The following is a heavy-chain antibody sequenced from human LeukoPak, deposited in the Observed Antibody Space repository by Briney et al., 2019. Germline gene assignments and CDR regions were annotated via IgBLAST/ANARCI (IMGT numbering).Heavy chain of an antibody. CDR2: IWYDGSNK. CDR3: VTGRNYYYDY. V-gene: IGHV3-30*02. D-gene: IGHD3-22*01. Sequence: GGSLRLSCAASGFTFSSYGMHWVRQAPGKGLEWVAVIWYDGSNKYYADSVKVRFTISRDNSRNTLYLQMNSLRSEDTAVNYCVTGRNYYYDYWGQGTLVTVSS. CDR1: GFTFSSYG. J-gene: IGHJ4*02.